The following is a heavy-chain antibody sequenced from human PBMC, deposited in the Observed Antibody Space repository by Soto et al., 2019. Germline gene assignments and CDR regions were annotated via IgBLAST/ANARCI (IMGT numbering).Heavy chain of an antibody. D-gene: IGHD6-19*01. Sequence: QVQLVQSGAEVKKPGSSVKVSCKASGGTFSSYTISWVRQAPGQGLEWMGRIIPILGIANYAQKFQGRVTITADKSTSTAYMELSSLRSEDTAVYYCARGAYSSGWYTFYYYMDVWGKGTTVNVSS. V-gene: IGHV1-69*02. CDR3: ARGAYSSGWYTFYYYMDV. J-gene: IGHJ6*03. CDR2: IIPILGIA. CDR1: GGTFSSYT.